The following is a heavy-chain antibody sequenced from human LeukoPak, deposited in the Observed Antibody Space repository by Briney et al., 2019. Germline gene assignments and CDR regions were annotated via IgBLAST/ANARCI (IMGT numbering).Heavy chain of an antibody. J-gene: IGHJ3*02. D-gene: IGHD6-6*01. CDR1: GFTFSSYA. CDR2: ISGSGGST. V-gene: IGHV3-23*01. Sequence: GGSLRLSCAASGFTFSSYAMSWVRQAPGKGLEWVSAISGSGGSTYYADSVKGRFTISRDNSKNTLYLQMNSLRAEHTSVYYCAQDRSRSSSDAFDIWGQGTMVTVSS. CDR3: AQDRSRSSSDAFDI.